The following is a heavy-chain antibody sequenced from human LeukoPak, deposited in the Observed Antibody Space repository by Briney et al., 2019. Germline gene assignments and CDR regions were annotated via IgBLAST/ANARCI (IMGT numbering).Heavy chain of an antibody. D-gene: IGHD4-23*01. CDR2: IYYSGST. CDR1: GGSISSGGYY. Sequence: SETLSLTCTVSGGSISSGGYYWSWIRQHPGKGLEWIGSIYYSGSTNYNPSLKSRVTISVDTSKNQFSLKLSSVTAADTAVYYCARSDVVTPWDYWGQGTLVTVSS. CDR3: ARSDVVTPWDY. V-gene: IGHV4-61*08. J-gene: IGHJ4*02.